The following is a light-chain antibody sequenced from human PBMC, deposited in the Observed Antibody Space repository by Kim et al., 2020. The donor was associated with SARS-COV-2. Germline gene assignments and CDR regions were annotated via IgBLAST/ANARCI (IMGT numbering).Light chain of an antibody. V-gene: IGLV2-23*02. J-gene: IGLJ3*02. CDR2: EVS. CDR1: SSDVGSYNL. CDR3: CSYAGSSTWV. Sequence: GQSITISGTGTSSDVGSYNLVSWYQQHPGKAPKLMIYEVSKWTSGVSNRFSGSKSGNTASLTISGLQAEDEADYYCCSYAGSSTWVFGGGTQLTVL.